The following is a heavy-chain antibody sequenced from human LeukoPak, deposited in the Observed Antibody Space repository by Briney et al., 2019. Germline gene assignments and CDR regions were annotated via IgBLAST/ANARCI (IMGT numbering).Heavy chain of an antibody. D-gene: IGHD3-9*01. Sequence: GGSLRLSCAASGFXVSSNYMSWVRQAPGKGPEWVSVIYSGGSTYYADSVKGRFTISRDNSKNTLYLQMNSLRAEDTAVYYCARASSKQLAGYLPDGFDIWGQGTMVTVSS. V-gene: IGHV3-66*01. J-gene: IGHJ3*02. CDR3: ARASSKQLAGYLPDGFDI. CDR1: GFXVSSNY. CDR2: IYSGGST.